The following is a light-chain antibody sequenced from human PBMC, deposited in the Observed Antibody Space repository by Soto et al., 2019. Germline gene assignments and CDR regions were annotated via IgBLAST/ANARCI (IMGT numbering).Light chain of an antibody. Sequence: QSVLTQPPSASGSPGQSVTISCTGTSSDVGGYNYVSWYQQHPGKAPKLMIYEVNKRPSGVPDRFSGSESGNTASLTVSGLQAEDEADYYCSSYGGSSNLVFGGGTKVTVL. CDR3: SSYGGSSNLV. CDR2: EVN. CDR1: SSDVGGYNY. J-gene: IGLJ2*01. V-gene: IGLV2-8*01.